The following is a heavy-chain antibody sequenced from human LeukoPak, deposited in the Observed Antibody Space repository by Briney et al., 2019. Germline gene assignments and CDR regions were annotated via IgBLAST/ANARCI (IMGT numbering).Heavy chain of an antibody. Sequence: ASVKVSCKASGYPFTTYDINWVRQAPGQGLEWVAWMNPNSGGTVYAQKFQGRVTLARDTSIGTAYMELNSLRSEDTAVYYCARSGGPQLTGDYWGQGTLVTVSS. CDR2: MNPNSGGT. V-gene: IGHV1-8*01. D-gene: IGHD5-18*01. J-gene: IGHJ4*02. CDR1: GYPFTTYD. CDR3: ARSGGPQLTGDY.